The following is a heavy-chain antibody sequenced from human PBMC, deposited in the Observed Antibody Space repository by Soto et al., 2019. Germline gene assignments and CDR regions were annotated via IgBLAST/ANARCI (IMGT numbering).Heavy chain of an antibody. Sequence: QVQLVQSGAEVKKPGASVKVSCKASGYTFTGYYMHWVRQAPGQGLEWMGWINPNSGGTIYAQKFQGWVTMTRDTSISTAYMELSRLRSDDTAVYYCATFFWGIEGDAFDIWGQGTMVTVSS. J-gene: IGHJ3*02. D-gene: IGHD3-16*01. V-gene: IGHV1-2*04. CDR3: ATFFWGIEGDAFDI. CDR1: GYTFTGYY. CDR2: INPNSGGT.